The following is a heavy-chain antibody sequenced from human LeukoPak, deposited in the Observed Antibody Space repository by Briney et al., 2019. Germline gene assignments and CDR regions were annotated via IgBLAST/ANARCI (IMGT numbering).Heavy chain of an antibody. CDR3: ARERGVRYYGSGGYRHNWFDP. CDR1: GYTFTGYY. CDR2: INPNSGGT. Sequence: GASVKVSCKASGYTFTGYYMHWVRQTPGQGLEWMGWINPNSGGTNYAQKFQGRVTITRDTSISTAYMELSRLASDDTAVYYCARERGVRYYGSGGYRHNWFDPWGQGTLVTVSS. J-gene: IGHJ5*02. D-gene: IGHD3-10*01. V-gene: IGHV1-2*02.